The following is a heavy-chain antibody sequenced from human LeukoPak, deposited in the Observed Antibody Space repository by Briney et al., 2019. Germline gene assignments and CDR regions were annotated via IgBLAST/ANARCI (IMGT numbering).Heavy chain of an antibody. CDR1: GGSISSGGYY. J-gene: IGHJ4*02. D-gene: IGHD3-10*01. CDR2: IYHSGST. CDR3: ARDMGNGSGRLNY. V-gene: IGHV4-30-2*01. Sequence: SETLSLTCTVSGGSISSGGYYWSWIRQPPGKGLEWIGCIYHSGSTYYNPSLKSRVTISVDRSKNQFSLKLSSVTAADTAVYYCARDMGNGSGRLNYWGQGTLVTVSS.